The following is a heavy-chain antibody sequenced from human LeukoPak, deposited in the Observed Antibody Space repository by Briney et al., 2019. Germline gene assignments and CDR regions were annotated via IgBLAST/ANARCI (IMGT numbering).Heavy chain of an antibody. D-gene: IGHD3-9*01. V-gene: IGHV3-21*01. CDR2: ISSSSTYI. Sequence: TGGSLRLSCAASGFTFTSYSMNWVRQAPGRGLEWVSSISSSSTYIYYADSVKGRFTISRDNAKNSLYLQMNILRAEDTAVYFCARFETCQCDDVFDIWGQGTMVTVSS. CDR3: ARFETCQCDDVFDI. CDR1: GFTFTSYS. J-gene: IGHJ3*02.